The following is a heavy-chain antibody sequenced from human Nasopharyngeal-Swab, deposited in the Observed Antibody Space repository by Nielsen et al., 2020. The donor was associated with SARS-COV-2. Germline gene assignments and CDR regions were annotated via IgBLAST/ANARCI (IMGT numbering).Heavy chain of an antibody. CDR2: INSDGSST. D-gene: IGHD2-21*02. CDR1: GFTFSSYW. J-gene: IGHJ6*02. V-gene: IGHV3-74*01. CDR3: ARAGGAYCGGGCYYYYGMDV. Sequence: GGSLRLSCAASGFTFSSYWMHWVRQAPGKGLVWVSRINSDGSSTSYADSVKGRFTISRDNAKNTLYLQMNSLRAEDTAVYYCARAGGAYCGGGCYYYYGMDVWGQGTTVTVSS.